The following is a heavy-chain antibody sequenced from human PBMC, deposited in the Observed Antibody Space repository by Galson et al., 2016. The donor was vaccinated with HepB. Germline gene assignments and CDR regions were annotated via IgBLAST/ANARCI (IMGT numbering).Heavy chain of an antibody. D-gene: IGHD6-6*01. CDR2: VSHSSTYV. J-gene: IGHJ2*01. V-gene: IGHV3-21*01. CDR1: GFTFDNYT. Sequence: SLRLSCAASGFTFDNYTMNWLRQAPGKGLEWVSSVSHSSTYVYYADSVEGRFTISRDNAKNSLYLKMNSLRVEDTAVFYCARSLGWYFDVWGRGTLVTVSS. CDR3: ARSLGWYFDV.